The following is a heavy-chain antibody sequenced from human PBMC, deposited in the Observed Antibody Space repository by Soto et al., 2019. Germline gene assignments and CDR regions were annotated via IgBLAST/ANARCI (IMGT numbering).Heavy chain of an antibody. D-gene: IGHD6-19*01. J-gene: IGHJ4*02. CDR2: IYPRDSDI. CDR1: GDSFTGFW. V-gene: IGHV5-51*01. Sequence: GESLKISCKVFGDSFTGFWIGWVRQMPGKGLEWVASIYPRDSDIRYNPSFQGQVTISADRSTTTAYLQWSSLKASDTAIYYCARQHPLDSRVWYDWGQGTLVTISS. CDR3: ARQHPLDSRVWYD.